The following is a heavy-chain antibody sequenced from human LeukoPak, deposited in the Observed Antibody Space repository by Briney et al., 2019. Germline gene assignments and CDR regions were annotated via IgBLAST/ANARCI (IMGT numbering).Heavy chain of an antibody. CDR1: GFTFSNYW. CDR2: INSDGINT. J-gene: IGHJ5*02. CDR3: ARDLGQYYDTSDNWFDP. Sequence: GGSLRLSCAASGFTFSNYWMHWVRQAPGKGLVWVSRINSDGINTSYADSVKGLFTIARDNAKNTLHLKMNSLRAEDTAVYYCARDLGQYYDTSDNWFDPWGQGTLVTVSS. D-gene: IGHD3-22*01. V-gene: IGHV3-74*01.